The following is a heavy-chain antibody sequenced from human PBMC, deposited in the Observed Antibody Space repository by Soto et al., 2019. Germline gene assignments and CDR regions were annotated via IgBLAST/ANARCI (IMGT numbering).Heavy chain of an antibody. CDR1: GFNFAAYT. Sequence: GGSLRLSCSASGFNFAAYTMSWVRLTPGKGLEWVGFIRRIAYGGTTDYAASVKGRFTISRDDSREIVYLQMSRLKIEDTAVYYCSRSLAIDFDSWGQGTLVTVSS. CDR3: SRSLAIDFDS. V-gene: IGHV3-49*04. J-gene: IGHJ4*02. CDR2: IRRIAYGGTT.